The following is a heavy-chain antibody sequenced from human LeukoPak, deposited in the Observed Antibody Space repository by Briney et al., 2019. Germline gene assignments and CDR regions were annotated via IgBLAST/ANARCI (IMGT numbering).Heavy chain of an antibody. Sequence: SETLSLTCTVSGGSISSGGYYWSWIRQPPGKGLEWIGYIYHSGSTYYNPPLKSRVTISVDRSKNQFSLKLSSVTAADTAVYYCARDGLYRGSSLSLYYWGQGSLVTVSS. CDR2: IYHSGST. CDR1: GGSISSGGYY. V-gene: IGHV4-30-2*01. CDR3: ARDGLYRGSSLSLYY. J-gene: IGHJ4*02. D-gene: IGHD1-26*01.